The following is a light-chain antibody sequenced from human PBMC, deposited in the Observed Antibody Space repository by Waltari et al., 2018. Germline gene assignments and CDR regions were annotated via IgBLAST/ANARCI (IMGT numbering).Light chain of an antibody. CDR1: SRYVGCYTY. Sequence: QSALTQPASVSGSPGPSITIPCTGTSRYVGCYTYVSWYQQYPGKVPKLMIYDVGNRPSGVSKHFSGSKSGNTASLTISGLQAGDEADYYCFAYAGTYTYLFGTGTRVTVL. CDR2: DVG. V-gene: IGLV2-14*01. CDR3: FAYAGTYTYL. J-gene: IGLJ1*01.